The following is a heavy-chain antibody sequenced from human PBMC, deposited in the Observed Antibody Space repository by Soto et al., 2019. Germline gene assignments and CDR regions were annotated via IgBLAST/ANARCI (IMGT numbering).Heavy chain of an antibody. Sequence: QVQLVQSGPEVKTPGASVRVSCKSSGYTFGAYYIHWVRQAPGQGLEWMGWVSPLSGGTNLAQRFQGRLTLTRATSINTVFMELRLLRSDDTALYFCAREFDSGDLGLDLWGQGTTVSVSS. CDR3: AREFDSGDLGLDL. J-gene: IGHJ6*02. D-gene: IGHD2-21*01. V-gene: IGHV1-2*02. CDR1: GYTFGAYY. CDR2: VSPLSGGT.